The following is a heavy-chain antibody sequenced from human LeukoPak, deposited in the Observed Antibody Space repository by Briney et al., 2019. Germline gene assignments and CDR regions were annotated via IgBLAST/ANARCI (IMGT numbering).Heavy chain of an antibody. D-gene: IGHD3-9*01. CDR2: FNPNSGGT. V-gene: IGHV1-2*06. CDR1: GYTFTGYY. Sequence: ASVKVSCKASGYTFTGYYMHWVRQAPGQGLEWMGRFNPNSGGTNYAQKFQGRVTMTRDTSISTAYMELSRLRSDDTAVYYCARVGFDLTGPHDAFDIWGQGTMVTVSS. CDR3: ARVGFDLTGPHDAFDI. J-gene: IGHJ3*02.